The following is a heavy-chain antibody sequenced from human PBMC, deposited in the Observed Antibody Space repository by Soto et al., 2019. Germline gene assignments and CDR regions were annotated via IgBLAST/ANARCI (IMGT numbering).Heavy chain of an antibody. V-gene: IGHV3-23*01. CDR2: ISGSGDVT. CDR3: AKSPVATVSTTDYSYGMDA. Sequence: GGSLRLSCAASGFSFSSYGMSWVRQGPGKGLEGVSGISGSGDVTYDADSVKGRLTISRDNSKNTLYLQMSSVRAEDTAVYYCAKSPVATVSTTDYSYGMDAWGQGTTVTVSS. CDR1: GFSFSSYG. J-gene: IGHJ6*02. D-gene: IGHD5-12*01.